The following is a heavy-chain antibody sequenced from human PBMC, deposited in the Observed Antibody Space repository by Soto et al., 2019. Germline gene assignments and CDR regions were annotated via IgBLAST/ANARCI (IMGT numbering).Heavy chain of an antibody. CDR2: IYHSGST. CDR3: ARGGSSWYVFDY. V-gene: IGHV4-30-2*01. J-gene: IGHJ4*02. D-gene: IGHD6-13*01. CDR1: GGSISSGGYS. Sequence: PSETLSLTCAVSGGSISSGGYSWSWIRQPPGKGLEWIGYIYHSGSTYYNPSLKSRVTISVDRSKNQFSLKLSSVTAADTAVYYCARGGSSWYVFDYWGQGTLVTVSS.